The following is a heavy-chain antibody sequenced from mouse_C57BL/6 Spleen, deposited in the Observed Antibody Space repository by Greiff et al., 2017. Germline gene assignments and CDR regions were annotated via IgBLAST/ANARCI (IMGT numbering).Heavy chain of an antibody. CDR2: IDPSDSAT. D-gene: IGHD1-1*01. CDR3: AIEAVVANYAMDY. J-gene: IGHJ4*01. CDR1: GYTFTSYW. Sequence: VQLQQPGAELVRPGSSVKLSCKASGYTFTSYWMHWVKQRPIQGLEWIGNIDPSDSATHYNQKFKDKATLTVDNASSTAYMQLSSLTSEDSAVYYCAIEAVVANYAMDYWGQGTSVTVSS. V-gene: IGHV1-52*01.